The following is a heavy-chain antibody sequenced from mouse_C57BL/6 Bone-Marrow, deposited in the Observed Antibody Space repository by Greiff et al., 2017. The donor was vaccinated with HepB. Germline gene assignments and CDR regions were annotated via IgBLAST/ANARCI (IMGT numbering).Heavy chain of an antibody. CDR1: GYAFSSYW. CDR2: IYPGDGDT. Sequence: LQESGAELVKPGASVKISCKASGYAFSSYWMNWVKQRPGKGLEWIGQIYPGDGDTNYNGKFKGKATLTADKSSSTAYMQLSSLTSEDSAVYFCAMRTAVVATDAMDYWGQGTSVTVSS. CDR3: AMRTAVVATDAMDY. V-gene: IGHV1-80*01. D-gene: IGHD1-1*01. J-gene: IGHJ4*01.